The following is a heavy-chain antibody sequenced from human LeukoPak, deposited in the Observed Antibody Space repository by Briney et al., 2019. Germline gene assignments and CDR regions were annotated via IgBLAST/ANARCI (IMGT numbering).Heavy chain of an antibody. CDR1: GGSISSSSHY. J-gene: IGHJ4*02. CDR2: IYYSGSI. Sequence: SETLSLTCAVSGGSISSSSHYWGWIRQPPGKRLEWIGSIYYSGSIYYNPSLKSRVTISVDTSKNQFSLRLSSVTAADMAVYFCARLGYSVSWTDCWGQGTLVTVSS. V-gene: IGHV4-39*01. D-gene: IGHD6-13*01. CDR3: ARLGYSVSWTDC.